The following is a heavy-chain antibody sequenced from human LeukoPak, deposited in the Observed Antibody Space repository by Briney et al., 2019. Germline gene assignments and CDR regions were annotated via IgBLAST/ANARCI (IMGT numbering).Heavy chain of an antibody. V-gene: IGHV1-18*01. D-gene: IGHD5-18*01. J-gene: IGHJ4*02. CDR2: INAYSGNT. Sequence: GASVKVSCKASGYSFTSYGISWVRQAPGQGLEWMGWINAYSGNTNYAQKLQGRVTMTTDTSTSTAYMELRSLRYDDTAVYYCARAGISLWNPYDYWGQGTLVTVSS. CDR3: ARAGISLWNPYDY. CDR1: GYSFTSYG.